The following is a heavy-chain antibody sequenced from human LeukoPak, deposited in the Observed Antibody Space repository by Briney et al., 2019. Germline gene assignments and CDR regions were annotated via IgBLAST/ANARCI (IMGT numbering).Heavy chain of an antibody. Sequence: PSETLSLTCNVSGGSANSGTYYWSWIRQPPGKGLEWIGYISYSGSTNYNPSLKSRVTISVDTSKNQFSLKLSSVTAADTAVYYCARGGRWLQFNNWGQGTLVTVSS. V-gene: IGHV4-61*01. CDR2: ISYSGST. J-gene: IGHJ4*02. CDR1: GGSANSGTYY. CDR3: ARGGRWLQFNN. D-gene: IGHD5-24*01.